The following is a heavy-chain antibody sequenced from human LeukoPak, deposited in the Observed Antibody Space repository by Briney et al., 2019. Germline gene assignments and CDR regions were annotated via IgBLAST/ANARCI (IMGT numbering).Heavy chain of an antibody. CDR2: ISYDGSNK. CDR1: GFTFSSYA. CDR3: ARDLGYCSSTSCYDNWFDP. V-gene: IGHV3-30*04. D-gene: IGHD2-2*01. J-gene: IGHJ5*02. Sequence: GGSLRLCCAASGFTFSSYAMHWVRQAPGKGLEWVAVISYDGSNKYYADSVKGRFTISRDNSKNTLYLQMNSLRAEDTAVYYCARDLGYCSSTSCYDNWFDPWGQGTLVTVSS.